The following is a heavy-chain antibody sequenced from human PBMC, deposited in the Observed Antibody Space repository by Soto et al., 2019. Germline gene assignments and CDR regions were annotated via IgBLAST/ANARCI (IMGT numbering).Heavy chain of an antibody. CDR3: ARKVGLVGMDV. CDR2: IYXXXXX. D-gene: IGHD1-26*01. Sequence: SEILSLTCTVSGGSISSYYWSWIRQPPGKGLEXXGXIYXXXXXNXXPSLKSRVTISVDTSKNQFSLKLSSVTAADTAVYYCARKVGLVGMDVWGQGTTVTVSS. CDR1: GGSISSYY. J-gene: IGHJ6*02. V-gene: IGHV4-59*01.